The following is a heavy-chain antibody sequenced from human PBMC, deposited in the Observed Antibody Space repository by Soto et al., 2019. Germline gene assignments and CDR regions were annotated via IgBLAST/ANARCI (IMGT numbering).Heavy chain of an antibody. J-gene: IGHJ4*02. V-gene: IGHV2-70*11. Sequence: SGPTLVNPTQTLTLTCTFSGFSLNTSGMCVSWIRQPPGKALEWLARIDWDDDKRYDSSLKTRLTISKDSSKNQVALTMTGVDPVDTGSYYCARISSVAFGRLVYFEYWGQGILVTVSS. CDR1: GFSLNTSGMC. D-gene: IGHD3-16*01. CDR3: ARISSVAFGRLVYFEY. CDR2: IDWDDDK.